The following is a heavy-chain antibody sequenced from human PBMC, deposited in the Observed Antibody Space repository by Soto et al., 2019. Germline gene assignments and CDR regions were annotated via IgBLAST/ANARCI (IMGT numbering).Heavy chain of an antibody. CDR2: ISDSGADT. J-gene: IGHJ5*02. CDR3: AKKDATGTTSWFDL. D-gene: IGHD1-1*01. CDR1: GFTFRTYA. V-gene: IGHV3-23*01. Sequence: EVQLLESGGGLVQPGGSLRLSCAASGFTFRTYAMSWVRQAPGKGLEWVSGISDSGADTYYADSVKGRFTVSRDNSKNTLFLQMNSLRAEDTAVYYCAKKDATGTTSWFDLWGQGTLVTVSS.